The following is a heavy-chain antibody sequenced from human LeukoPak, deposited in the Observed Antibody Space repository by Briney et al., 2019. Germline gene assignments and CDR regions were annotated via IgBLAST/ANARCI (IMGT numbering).Heavy chain of an antibody. CDR1: GFAFRSYA. V-gene: IGHV3-23*01. J-gene: IGHJ3*02. CDR2: LSDGGDST. D-gene: IGHD5-12*01. CDR3: AHMVDIVATIREVAFDI. Sequence: GGSLRLSCAASGFAFRSYAMSWVRQAPGKGLEWVSTLSDGGDSTYFADSVKGRFIVSRDNSKNTLYLQMSSLRADDTAVYYCAHMVDIVATIREVAFDIWGQGTMVTVSS.